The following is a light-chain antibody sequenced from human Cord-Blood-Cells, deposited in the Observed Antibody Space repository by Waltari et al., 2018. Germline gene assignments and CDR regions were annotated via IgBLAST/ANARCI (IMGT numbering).Light chain of an antibody. CDR1: SSDVGSYNL. CDR3: CSYAGSSTNWV. CDR2: EGS. Sequence: QSALTQPASVSGPPGQSITISCPGTSSDVGSYNLVSWYQQHPGKAPKLMIYEGSKRPSGVSNRFSGSKSGNTASLTISGLQAEDEADYYCCSYAGSSTNWVFGGGTKLTVL. J-gene: IGLJ3*02. V-gene: IGLV2-23*01.